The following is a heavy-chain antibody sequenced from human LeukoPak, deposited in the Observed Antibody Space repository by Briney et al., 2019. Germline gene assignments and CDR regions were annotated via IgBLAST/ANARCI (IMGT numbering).Heavy chain of an antibody. J-gene: IGHJ5*02. CDR2: IYYSGST. D-gene: IGHD6-13*01. Sequence: PSETLSLTCAVYGGSFSGYYWSWIRQPPGKGLEWIGYIYYSGSTNYNPSLKSRVTISVDTSKNQFSLKLSSVTAADTAVYYCARARRAAAALDWFDPWGQGTLVTVSS. CDR3: ARARRAAAALDWFDP. V-gene: IGHV4-59*01. CDR1: GGSFSGYY.